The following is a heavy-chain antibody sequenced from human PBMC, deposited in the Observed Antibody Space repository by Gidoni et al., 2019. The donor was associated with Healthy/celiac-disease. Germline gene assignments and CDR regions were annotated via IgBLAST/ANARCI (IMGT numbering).Heavy chain of an antibody. CDR3: ARSHCSSTSCYVTI. J-gene: IGHJ3*02. D-gene: IGHD2-2*01. Sequence: QVQLQESGPGLVKPSQTLSLTCTVSGGSISSGGYYWSWIRQHPGKGLEWIGYIYYSGSTYYNPSLKSRVTISGDTSKNQFSLKLSSVTAADTAVYYCARSHCSSTSCYVTIWGQGTMVTVSS. V-gene: IGHV4-31*03. CDR1: GGSISSGGYY. CDR2: IYYSGST.